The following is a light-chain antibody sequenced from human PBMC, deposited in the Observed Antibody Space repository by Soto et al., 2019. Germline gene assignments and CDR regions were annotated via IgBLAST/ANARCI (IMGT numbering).Light chain of an antibody. V-gene: IGLV1-40*01. Sequence: QLVLTQPPSVSGAPGQRVTISCTGSSSNIGAGYDVHWYQQLPGTAPKLLIYGNSNRPSGVPDRFSGSKSGTSASLAITGLQAEDEADYYCQSYDSNLHVVFGGGTKVTVL. CDR3: QSYDSNLHVV. CDR2: GNS. CDR1: SSNIGAGYD. J-gene: IGLJ2*01.